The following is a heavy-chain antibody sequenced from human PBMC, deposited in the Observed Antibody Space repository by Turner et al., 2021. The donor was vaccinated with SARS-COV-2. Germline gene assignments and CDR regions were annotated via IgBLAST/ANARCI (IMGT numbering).Heavy chain of an antibody. CDR3: AKGGGSGLLNFDY. D-gene: IGHD6-19*01. CDR2: ISYDGSNK. Sequence: QVQLVESGGGVVQPERSLRLSCAASGFTFSSYGLPWVRQAPGKGLEWVAVISYDGSNKYYADSVKGRFTISRDNSKNTLYLQMNSLRAEDTAVYYCAKGGGSGLLNFDYWGQGTLVTVSS. J-gene: IGHJ4*02. CDR1: GFTFSSYG. V-gene: IGHV3-30*18.